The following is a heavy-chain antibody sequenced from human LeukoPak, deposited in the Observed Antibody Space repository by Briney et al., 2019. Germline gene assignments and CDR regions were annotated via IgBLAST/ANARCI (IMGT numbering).Heavy chain of an antibody. V-gene: IGHV4-39*07. D-gene: IGHD6-6*01. CDR3: ARDRIAARRGLDY. CDR2: IYYSGST. Sequence: SETLSLTCTVSGGSISSSSYYWGWIRQPPGKGLEWIGSIYYSGSTYYNPSLKSRVTISVDTSKNQFSLKLSSVTAADTAVYYCARDRIAARRGLDYWGQGTLVTVSS. J-gene: IGHJ4*02. CDR1: GGSISSSSYY.